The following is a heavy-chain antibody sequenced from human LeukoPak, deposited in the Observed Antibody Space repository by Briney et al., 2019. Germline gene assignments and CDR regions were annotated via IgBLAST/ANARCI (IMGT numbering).Heavy chain of an antibody. CDR3: AREMTIFGVAHGMDV. CDR1: GFTFSSYR. Sequence: GGSLRLSCAASGFTFSSYRMSWVRQAPGKGLEWVANIKQDGSEKYYVDSVKGRFTISRDNAKNSLYLQMNSLRAEDTAVYYCAREMTIFGVAHGMDVWGQGTTVTVPS. J-gene: IGHJ6*02. D-gene: IGHD3-3*01. V-gene: IGHV3-7*01. CDR2: IKQDGSEK.